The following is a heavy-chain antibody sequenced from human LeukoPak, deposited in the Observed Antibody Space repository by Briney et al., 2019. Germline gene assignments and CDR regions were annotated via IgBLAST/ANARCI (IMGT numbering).Heavy chain of an antibody. CDR2: ISYDGSNK. V-gene: IGHV3-30*18. J-gene: IGHJ4*02. CDR1: GFTFSSYG. Sequence: GGSLRLSCAASGFTFSSYGMHWVRQAPGKGLEWVAVISYDGSNKYYADSVKGRFTISRDNSKNTLYLQMNSLRAEDTAVYYCAKIPTQGYDFWSGYQYYFDYWGQGTLVTVS. CDR3: AKIPTQGYDFWSGYQYYFDY. D-gene: IGHD3-3*01.